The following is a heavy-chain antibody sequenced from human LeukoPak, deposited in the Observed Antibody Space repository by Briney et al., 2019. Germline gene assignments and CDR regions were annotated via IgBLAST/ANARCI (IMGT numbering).Heavy chain of an antibody. CDR3: ARVPGMLDWYFDL. CDR1: GGSISSGGYY. D-gene: IGHD3-10*01. V-gene: IGHV4-31*03. Sequence: SETLSLTCTVSGGSISSGGYYWSWIRQHPGKGLEWIGYIYYSGTTYYNPSLKSRVTISVDTSKNQFSLKLSSVTAADTAVYYCARVPGMLDWYFDLWGRGTPVTVSS. J-gene: IGHJ2*01. CDR2: IYYSGTT.